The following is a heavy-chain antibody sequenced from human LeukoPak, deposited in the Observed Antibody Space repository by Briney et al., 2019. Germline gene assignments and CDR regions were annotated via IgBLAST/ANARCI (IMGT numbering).Heavy chain of an antibody. CDR1: GFPFDDYV. CDR2: ISSNSSSI. CDR3: ANGGGSSWYDYFDY. J-gene: IGHJ4*02. V-gene: IGHV3-9*01. D-gene: IGHD6-13*01. Sequence: GRPLSLSCGPCGFPFDDYVVLWVRPPPGRGREGVSGISSNSSSIGYADSVKGRFTISRDNAKNSLYLQMNSLRAEDTALYYCANGGGSSWYDYFDYWGQGTLVTVSS.